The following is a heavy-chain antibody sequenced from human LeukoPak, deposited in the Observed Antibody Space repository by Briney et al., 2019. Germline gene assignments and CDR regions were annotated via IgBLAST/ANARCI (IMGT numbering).Heavy chain of an antibody. J-gene: IGHJ6*03. V-gene: IGHV1-46*01. Sequence: ASVKVSCKASGYTFTSYYMHWVRQAPGQGLEWMGIINPSGGSTSYAQKFQGRVTMTRDTSISTAYMELSRLRSDDTAVYYCARVGQYYYGSGSPEKYYYMDVWGKGTTVTISS. CDR1: GYTFTSYY. CDR3: ARVGQYYYGSGSPEKYYYMDV. CDR2: INPSGGST. D-gene: IGHD3-10*01.